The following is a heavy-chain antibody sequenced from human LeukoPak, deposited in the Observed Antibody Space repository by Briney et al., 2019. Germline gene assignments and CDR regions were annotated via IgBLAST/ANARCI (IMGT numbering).Heavy chain of an antibody. Sequence: SETLSLTCTVSGGSVSSGSYYWSWIRQPPGKGLEWIGFMSNSGHTDSSPSLKSRVTISLDTSKSQFSLKLNSVTAADTAVYYCARVSVAGTGPDYWGQGTLVTVSS. CDR1: GGSVSSGSYY. CDR3: ARVSVAGTGPDY. D-gene: IGHD6-13*01. V-gene: IGHV4-61*01. J-gene: IGHJ4*02. CDR2: MSNSGHT.